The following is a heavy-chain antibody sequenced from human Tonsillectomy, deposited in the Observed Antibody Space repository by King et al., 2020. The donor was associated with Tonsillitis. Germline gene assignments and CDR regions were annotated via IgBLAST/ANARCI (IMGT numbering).Heavy chain of an antibody. D-gene: IGHD5-18*01. J-gene: IGHJ4*02. CDR2: INSDGSST. CDR1: GFTFSSYW. Sequence: VQLVESGGGLVQPGGSLRLSCAASGFTFSSYWMHWVRQAPGKGLVWVSRINSDGSSTSYADSVKGRFTISRDNAKNTLYLQMNSLRAEDTAVYYCARVRDNVDTAINFDYWGQGTLVTVSS. V-gene: IGHV3-74*01. CDR3: ARVRDNVDTAINFDY.